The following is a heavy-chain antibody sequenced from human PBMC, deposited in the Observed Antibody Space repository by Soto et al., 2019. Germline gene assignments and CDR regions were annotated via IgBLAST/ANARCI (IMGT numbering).Heavy chain of an antibody. Sequence: ASVKVSCKASGYTFTSYAMHWVRQAPGQRLEWMGWINAGNGNTKYSQKFQGRVTITRDTSASTAYMELSSLRSEDTAVYYCARDPHPNHCGGDCYRFDYWGQGTLVTVSS. V-gene: IGHV1-3*01. CDR1: GYTFTSYA. CDR3: ARDPHPNHCGGDCYRFDY. J-gene: IGHJ4*02. D-gene: IGHD2-21*01. CDR2: INAGNGNT.